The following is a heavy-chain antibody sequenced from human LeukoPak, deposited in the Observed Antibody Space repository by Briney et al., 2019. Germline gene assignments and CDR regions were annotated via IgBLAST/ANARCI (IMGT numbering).Heavy chain of an antibody. CDR3: AKDQSDPLIYSSSWYAFDY. J-gene: IGHJ4*02. CDR1: GFTFSTYG. CDR2: ISGSGDST. V-gene: IGHV3-23*01. Sequence: PGGTLRLSCAASGFTFSTYGMSWVRQAPGKGLEWVSAISGSGDSTYYADSVKGRFTISRDNSKNTLYLQMNSLRAEDTAVYYCAKDQSDPLIYSSSWYAFDYWGQGTLVTVSS. D-gene: IGHD6-13*01.